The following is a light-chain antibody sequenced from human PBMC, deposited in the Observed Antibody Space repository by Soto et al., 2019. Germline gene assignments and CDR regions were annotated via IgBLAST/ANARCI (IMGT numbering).Light chain of an antibody. CDR1: KSNIGAGFA. CDR2: DNT. CDR3: QSYDSRLTGSYV. Sequence: QSFLTQPPSVSGAPGQRVTISCTGRKSNIGAGFAVHWYQHIPGAAPRLLIYDNTDRPSGVPDRFSASTSGTSASLTINGLQAEDEGDYYCQSYDSRLTGSYVFGTGTRSPS. J-gene: IGLJ1*01. V-gene: IGLV1-40*01.